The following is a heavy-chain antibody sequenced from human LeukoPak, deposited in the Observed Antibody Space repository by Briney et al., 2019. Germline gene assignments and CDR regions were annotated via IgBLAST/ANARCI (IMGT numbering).Heavy chain of an antibody. D-gene: IGHD2-2*01. CDR3: ARDLIVRVVPAASHHWFDP. Sequence: GALRLSCAASGFTFSDYYMSWIRQAPGKGLEWVSYISSSGSTIYYADSVKGRFTISRDNAKNSLYLQMNSLRAEDTAVYYCARDLIVRVVPAASHHWFDPWGQGTLVTVSS. CDR1: GFTFSDYY. CDR2: ISSSGSTI. J-gene: IGHJ5*02. V-gene: IGHV3-11*01.